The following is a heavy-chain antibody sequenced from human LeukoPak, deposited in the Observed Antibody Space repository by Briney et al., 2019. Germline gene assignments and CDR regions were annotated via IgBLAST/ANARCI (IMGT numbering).Heavy chain of an antibody. Sequence: SETLSLTCTVSGGSISSGGYYWSWIRQPPGKGLEWIGYIYHSGSTYYNPSLKSRVTISVDRSKNQFSLKLSSVTAADTAVYYCARVSTMSHMDVWGKGTTVTVSS. CDR1: GGSISSGGYY. J-gene: IGHJ6*03. CDR2: IYHSGST. V-gene: IGHV4-30-2*01. D-gene: IGHD3-22*01. CDR3: ARVSTMSHMDV.